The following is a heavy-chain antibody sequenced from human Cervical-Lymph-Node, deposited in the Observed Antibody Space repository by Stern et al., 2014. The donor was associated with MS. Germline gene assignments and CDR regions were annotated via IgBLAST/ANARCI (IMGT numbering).Heavy chain of an antibody. J-gene: IGHJ4*02. V-gene: IGHV1-69*18. CDR2: IIPIFGDV. CDR1: GGTFRRDA. CDR3: ARDVALNTAYYFDS. D-gene: IGHD5-18*01. Sequence: QLVQSGAEVKKPGSSVKVSCKASGGTFRRDAFSLVRQAPGHGLEWMWTIIPIFGDVYYAQTFQGTVTITADESTSIVYVETNSLRSEDKAVLYCARDVALNTAYYFDSWGQGTLITVSS.